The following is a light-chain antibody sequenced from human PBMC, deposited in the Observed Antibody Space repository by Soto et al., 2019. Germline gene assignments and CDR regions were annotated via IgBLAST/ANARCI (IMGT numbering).Light chain of an antibody. J-gene: IGKJ1*01. CDR2: GAS. V-gene: IGKV3-15*01. Sequence: EMVMTQSPATLSVSPGERATLFCRASHSISSNLAWYQQKPGQAPRLLIYGASTRATGFPARFSGSGSGTEFTLTISSLQSEDFAVYYCQQYNNWPPTFGQGTKVEIK. CDR1: HSISSN. CDR3: QQYNNWPPT.